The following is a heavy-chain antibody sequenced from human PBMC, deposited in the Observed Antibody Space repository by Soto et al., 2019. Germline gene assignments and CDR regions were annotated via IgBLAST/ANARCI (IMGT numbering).Heavy chain of an antibody. D-gene: IGHD3-10*01. J-gene: IGHJ4*02. CDR1: SISTYY. Sequence: SETLSLTCTVDSISTYYWNWIRQSPGKGLEWIGYIYYSGNSKYNPSLKSRVTISVDTSKNQFSLKLTSVTAADTAVYYCARRRFGELSDFDYWGQGTLVTVSS. CDR3: ARRRFGELSDFDY. CDR2: IYYSGNS. V-gene: IGHV4-59*08.